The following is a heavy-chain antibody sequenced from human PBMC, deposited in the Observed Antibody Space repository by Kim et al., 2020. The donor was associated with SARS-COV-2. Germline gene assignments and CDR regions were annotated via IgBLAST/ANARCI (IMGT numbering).Heavy chain of an antibody. V-gene: IGHV1-3*01. CDR3: ASSIAVAFFDY. D-gene: IGHD6-19*01. J-gene: IGHJ4*02. Sequence: KYYQKFQGRVTITRDTAASTAYMELSSLRSEDTAVYYCASSIAVAFFDYWGQGTLVTVSS.